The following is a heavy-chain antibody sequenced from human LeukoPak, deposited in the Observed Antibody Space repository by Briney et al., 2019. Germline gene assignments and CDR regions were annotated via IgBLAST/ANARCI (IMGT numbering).Heavy chain of an antibody. CDR1: GFTFTSSA. D-gene: IGHD2-15*01. Sequence: TSVKVSCKASGFTFTSSAMQWVRQARGQRLEWIGWIVVGSGNTNYAQKFQERVTITRDMSTSTAYMELSSLRSEDTAVYYCARDHDIVVVVAATPANYFDYWGQGTQVTVSS. V-gene: IGHV1-58*02. CDR3: ARDHDIVVVVAATPANYFDY. J-gene: IGHJ4*02. CDR2: IVVGSGNT.